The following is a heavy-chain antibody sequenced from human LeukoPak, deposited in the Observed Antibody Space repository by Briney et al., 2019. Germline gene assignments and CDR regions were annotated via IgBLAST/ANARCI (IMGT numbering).Heavy chain of an antibody. CDR2: IYYSGST. Sequence: SETLSLTGTVAGGSISNSSYYWGWIRQPPGKGLEWIGSIYYSGSTYYNPSLKSRVTISVDTSKNQFSLKLSSVTAADTAVYYCARQEWSYYYYGMDVWGQGTTVTVSS. CDR1: GGSISNSSYY. V-gene: IGHV4-39*01. CDR3: ARQEWSYYYYGMDV. J-gene: IGHJ6*02. D-gene: IGHD3-3*01.